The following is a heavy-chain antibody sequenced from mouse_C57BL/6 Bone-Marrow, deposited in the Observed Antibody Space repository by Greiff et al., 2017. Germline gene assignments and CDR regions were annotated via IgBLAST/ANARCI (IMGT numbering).Heavy chain of an antibody. CDR3: ARLNSSGYIDY. CDR1: GFTFSSYG. J-gene: IGHJ2*01. V-gene: IGHV5-6*01. CDR2: ISSGGSYT. Sequence: EVKLQESGGDLVKPGGSLKLSCAASGFTFSSYGMSWVRQTPDKRLEWVATISSGGSYTYYPDSVKGRFTISGDNAKNTLYLQMSSLKSEDTAMYYCARLNSSGYIDYWGQGTTLTVSS. D-gene: IGHD3-2*02.